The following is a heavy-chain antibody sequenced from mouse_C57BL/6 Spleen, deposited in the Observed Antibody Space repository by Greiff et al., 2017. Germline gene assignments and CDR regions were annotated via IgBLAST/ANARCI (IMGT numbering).Heavy chain of an antibody. CDR3: ARSREVRSYLDY. J-gene: IGHJ2*01. CDR2: IYPGDGDT. Sequence: VQLQQSGAELVKPGASVKISCKASGYAFSSYWLNWVKQRPGKGLEWIGQIYPGDGDTNYNGKFKGKATLTADKSSSTAYMQHSSLTSEDSAVYVCARSREVRSYLDYWGQGTTLTVAS. D-gene: IGHD2-14*01. V-gene: IGHV1-80*01. CDR1: GYAFSSYW.